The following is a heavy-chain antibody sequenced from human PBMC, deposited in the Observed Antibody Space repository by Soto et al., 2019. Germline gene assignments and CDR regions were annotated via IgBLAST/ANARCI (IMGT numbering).Heavy chain of an antibody. CDR3: ARHSGVAEDGSH. Sequence: GESLKISCKGSGYGFTTNWIGWVRQMPGKGLEWMGVIYPGDSDTRYSPSFQGQVAISADKSINTAYLQWSSLKASDTAIYYCARHSGVAEDGSHWGQGTLVTVSS. D-gene: IGHD6-13*01. V-gene: IGHV5-51*01. CDR1: GYGFTTNW. J-gene: IGHJ1*01. CDR2: IYPGDSDT.